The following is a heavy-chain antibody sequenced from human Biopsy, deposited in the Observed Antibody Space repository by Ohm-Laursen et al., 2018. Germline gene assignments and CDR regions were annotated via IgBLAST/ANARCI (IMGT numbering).Heavy chain of an antibody. D-gene: IGHD3-22*01. CDR2: VYNGGIT. CDR1: GGSIISYY. V-gene: IGHV4-59*01. Sequence: GTLSLTCRVSGGSIISYYWTWIRQPPGKGLEWIGHVYNGGITNYNPSLKSRVTISKDTSKNQFSLQVNSVTAADTAIYYCARDRGYYSDRTVPGYFDLWGRGTLVTVSS. CDR3: ARDRGYYSDRTVPGYFDL. J-gene: IGHJ2*01.